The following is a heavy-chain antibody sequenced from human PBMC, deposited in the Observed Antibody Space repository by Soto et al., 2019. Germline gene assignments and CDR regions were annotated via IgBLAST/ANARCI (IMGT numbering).Heavy chain of an antibody. CDR1: GYTFTSYG. CDR2: ISAHNGNT. J-gene: IGHJ4*02. CDR3: ARGRYGDY. D-gene: IGHD1-1*01. Sequence: QVHLVQSGAEVKKPGASVKVSCKCSGYTFTSYGITWVRQAPGQGLEWMGWISAHNGNTDYAQKLQGRDTVTRDTSTSPAYMELRSLRSDDTAVYYCARGRYGDYWGQGALVTFSS. V-gene: IGHV1-18*01.